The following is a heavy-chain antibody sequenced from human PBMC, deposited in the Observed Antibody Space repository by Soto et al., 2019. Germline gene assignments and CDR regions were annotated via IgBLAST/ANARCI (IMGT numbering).Heavy chain of an antibody. CDR1: GFTFSSYG. CDR2: ISYDGSNK. Sequence: PWGSLRLSCAASGFTFSSYGMHWVRQAPGKGLEWVAVISYDGSNKYYADSVKGRFTISRDNSKNTLYLQMNSLRAEDTAVYYCARYSSGAYYYGMDVWGQGTTVTVSS. J-gene: IGHJ6*02. V-gene: IGHV3-30*03. D-gene: IGHD6-19*01. CDR3: ARYSSGAYYYGMDV.